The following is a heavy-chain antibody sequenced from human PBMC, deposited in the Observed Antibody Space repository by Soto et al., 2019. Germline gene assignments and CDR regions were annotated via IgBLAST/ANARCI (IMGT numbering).Heavy chain of an antibody. CDR2: VKQDGSEE. D-gene: IGHD6-19*01. J-gene: IGHJ4*02. Sequence: EVQLVESGGGLVQPGGSLRLSCAASGFTFSSYWMNWVRQAPGKGLEWVANVKQDGSEENYVDSVKGRFTISRDNARNSLYLQMNSRRAEDTALYYCAGGSGWLVTDWGQGTLVTVSS. CDR1: GFTFSSYW. CDR3: AGGSGWLVTD. V-gene: IGHV3-7*04.